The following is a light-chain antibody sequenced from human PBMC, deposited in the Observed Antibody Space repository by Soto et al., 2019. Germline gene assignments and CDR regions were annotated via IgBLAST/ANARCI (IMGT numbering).Light chain of an antibody. CDR3: QQYKDGAWT. CDR2: DAS. CDR1: QDITDY. J-gene: IGKJ1*01. Sequence: DIQMTQSPSSLSASVGDRVSITCQASQDITDYLNWYQQKPGKAPKLLVYDASTLEGGVPSSFSGSGSATEFILTISSLQPDDFATYYCQQYKDGAWTFGQGTRVEIK. V-gene: IGKV1-33*01.